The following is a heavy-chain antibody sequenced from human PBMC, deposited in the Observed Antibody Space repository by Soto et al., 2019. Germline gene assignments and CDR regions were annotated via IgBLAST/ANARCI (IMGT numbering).Heavy chain of an antibody. V-gene: IGHV5-51*01. D-gene: IGHD2-15*01. J-gene: IGHJ4*02. CDR1: GYSFSNYW. CDR2: IFPAASDT. Sequence: GEALKISCKGSGYSFSNYWIAWVRQMPGKGLEGVGIIFPAASDTKYSPSFQGQVTISADKSISTAYLQWSSLKASDTAMYYCASSVVVPSTMNYFDYWGQGSLVTVSS. CDR3: ASSVVVPSTMNYFDY.